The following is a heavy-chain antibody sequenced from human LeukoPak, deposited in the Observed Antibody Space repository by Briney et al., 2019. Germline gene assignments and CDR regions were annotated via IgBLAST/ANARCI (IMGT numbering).Heavy chain of an antibody. CDR3: ATGTSKTTGFDY. CDR2: FDPEDGET. D-gene: IGHD4-17*01. V-gene: IGHV1-24*01. Sequence: GASVKVSCKVSGYTLTELSMHWVRQAPGKGLEWMGGFDPEDGETIYAQKFQGRVTMTEDTSTDTAYMELSSLRSEGTAVYYCATGTSKTTGFDYWGQGTLVTVSS. J-gene: IGHJ4*02. CDR1: GYTLTELS.